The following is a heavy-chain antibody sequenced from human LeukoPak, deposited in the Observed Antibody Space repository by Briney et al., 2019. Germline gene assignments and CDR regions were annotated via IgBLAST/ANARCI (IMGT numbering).Heavy chain of an antibody. CDR1: GFTVSSNY. J-gene: IGHJ6*02. D-gene: IGHD1-26*01. CDR3: ARHGAFAYYYYYGMDV. CDR2: IYSGGST. Sequence: GGSLTLSCAASGFTVSSNYMSWVRQAPGKGLEWVSVIYSGGSTYYADSVKGRFTISRHNSKNTLYLQMNSLRAEDTAVYYCARHGAFAYYYYYGMDVWGQGTTVTVFS. V-gene: IGHV3-53*04.